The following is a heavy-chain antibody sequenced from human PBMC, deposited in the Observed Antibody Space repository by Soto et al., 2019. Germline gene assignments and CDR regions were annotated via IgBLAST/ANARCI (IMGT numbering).Heavy chain of an antibody. V-gene: IGHV5-51*01. Sequence: GESLKISCQASGYSFTNYWIGWVRQMSGKGLEWMGIIYPGDSDTRYSPSVEGQVTISVDKSTTTAFLQWSSLKASDTAMYYCARVSGSGTYTFSSSQYPMDVWGQGTTVTVSS. CDR2: IYPGDSDT. CDR1: GYSFTNYW. J-gene: IGHJ6*02. CDR3: ARVSGSGTYTFSSSQYPMDV. D-gene: IGHD3-10*01.